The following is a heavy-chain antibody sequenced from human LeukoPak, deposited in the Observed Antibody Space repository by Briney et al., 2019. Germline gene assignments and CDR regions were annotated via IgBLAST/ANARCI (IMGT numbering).Heavy chain of an antibody. CDR1: GGSLSSYY. D-gene: IGHD2-15*01. CDR3: ARLYCSGGSCKNHYYYYYMDV. CDR2: IFYSGST. Sequence: SETLSLTCTVSGGSLSSYYWSWIRQPPGKGLEWIGYIFYSGSTNYNPSLKSRVTISVDTSKNQFSLKLSSMTAADTAVYYCARLYCSGGSCKNHYYYYYMDVWGKGITVTVSS. V-gene: IGHV4-59*01. J-gene: IGHJ6*03.